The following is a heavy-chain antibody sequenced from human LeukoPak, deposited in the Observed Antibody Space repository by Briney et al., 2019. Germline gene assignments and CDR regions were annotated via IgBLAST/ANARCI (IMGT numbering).Heavy chain of an antibody. CDR2: IYYSGST. CDR1: GGSISSSSYY. J-gene: IGHJ3*02. D-gene: IGHD1-26*01. Sequence: SETLSLTCTVSGGSISSSSYYWGWIRQPPGEGLEWIGSIYYSGSTYYNPSLKSRVTISVDTSKNQFSLKLSSVTAADTAVYYCARDSRRELLHAFDIWGQGTMVTVSS. V-gene: IGHV4-39*07. CDR3: ARDSRRELLHAFDI.